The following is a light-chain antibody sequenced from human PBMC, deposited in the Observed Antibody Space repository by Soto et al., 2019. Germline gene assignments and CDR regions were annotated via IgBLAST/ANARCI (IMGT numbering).Light chain of an antibody. V-gene: IGKV1-5*01. CDR1: QTVNTY. J-gene: IGKJ1*01. CDR2: DAS. CDR3: QQYDSPTWT. Sequence: DIQMTQSPSSLSASIGDRVTITCRASQTVNTYLHWYQQKPGKAPNLLIYDASTLESEVPSRFSGTGSGTEFTLTISSLQPDDFATYYCQQYDSPTWTFGQGTKVDIK.